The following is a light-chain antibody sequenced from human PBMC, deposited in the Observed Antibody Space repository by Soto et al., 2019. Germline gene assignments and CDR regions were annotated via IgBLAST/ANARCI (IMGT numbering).Light chain of an antibody. V-gene: IGKV1-5*03. CDR3: QQYDSSPWT. J-gene: IGKJ1*01. CDR1: QSIDSW. Sequence: DNKAPHSASTRSGSVVDRVTITCRASQSIDSWLAWYQQKPGKAPKLLIYKASSLESGVPSRFSGSGSGTEFTLTIYRLEPEDFAVYYCQQYDSSPWTFGQGTNVDI. CDR2: KAS.